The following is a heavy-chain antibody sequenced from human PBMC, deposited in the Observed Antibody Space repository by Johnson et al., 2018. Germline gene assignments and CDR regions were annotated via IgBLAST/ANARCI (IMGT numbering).Heavy chain of an antibody. J-gene: IGHJ6*02. D-gene: IGHD3-9*01. Sequence: QVQLVQSGGGVVQPGRSLRLSCAASGFTFSSYAMHWVRQAPGKGLEWVAVISYDGSNKYYADSVKGRFTISRDNSKNTLYLQMNSLRAEDTAVYYCARDGGYEMLTGNLGMDGWGQGTTVTVSS. CDR2: ISYDGSNK. CDR1: GFTFSSYA. CDR3: ARDGGYEMLTGNLGMDG. V-gene: IGHV3-30-3*01.